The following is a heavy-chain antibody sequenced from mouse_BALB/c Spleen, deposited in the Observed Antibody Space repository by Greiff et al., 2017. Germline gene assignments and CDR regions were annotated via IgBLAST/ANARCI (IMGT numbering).Heavy chain of an antibody. Sequence: EVQLQQSGPELVKPGASLKVSCKASGYSFTDYNMYWVQQSPGKSLEWMGYIDPYNGGTSYNQKFKGKATLTVDKSSSTAFMLLNSLTSEDSAVYYCARWLPYYYAMDYWGQGTSVTVSS. CDR3: ARWLPYYYAMDY. CDR1: GYSFTDYN. D-gene: IGHD2-2*01. CDR2: IDPYNGGT. V-gene: IGHV1S135*01. J-gene: IGHJ4*01.